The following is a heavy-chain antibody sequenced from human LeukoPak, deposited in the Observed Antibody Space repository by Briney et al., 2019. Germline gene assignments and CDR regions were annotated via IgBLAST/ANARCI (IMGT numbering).Heavy chain of an antibody. Sequence: GGSLRLSCAASGFTFRSYWMHWVRQAPGKGLVWVSRINSDGSSTIYADSVKGRFTISRDNAKNTVYVQMNMLRAEDAAVYYCARGGGYSYGTIAYCGQGTLVTASS. CDR1: GFTFRSYW. V-gene: IGHV3-74*01. CDR3: ARGGGYSYGTIAY. CDR2: INSDGSST. J-gene: IGHJ4*02. D-gene: IGHD5-18*01.